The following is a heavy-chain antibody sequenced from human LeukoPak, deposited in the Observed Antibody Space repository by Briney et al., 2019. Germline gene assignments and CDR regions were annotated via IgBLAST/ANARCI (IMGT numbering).Heavy chain of an antibody. Sequence: GGSLRLSCAAPGFTFSSYNMNWVRQAPGKGLEWVSSISGSSSYTYYADSVKGRFTISRDNSKNTLYLQMNSLRAEDTAVYYCARESARSGYDRWGQGTLVTVSS. CDR2: ISGSSSYT. V-gene: IGHV3-21*01. CDR1: GFTFSSYN. D-gene: IGHD5-12*01. CDR3: ARESARSGYDR. J-gene: IGHJ4*02.